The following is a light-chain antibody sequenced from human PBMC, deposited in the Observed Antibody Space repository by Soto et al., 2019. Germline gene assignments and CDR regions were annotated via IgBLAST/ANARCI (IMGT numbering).Light chain of an antibody. Sequence: QSVLTQPPAVSGAPGQRVTISCTGSSSNIGAGYDVHWYQQLPGTAPKVLIYGNTNRPSGVPDRFSGSKSGTSASLAITVLQAEDEADYHCQSYDSSMQRVFGGGTKLTVL. V-gene: IGLV1-40*01. CDR1: SSNIGAGYD. CDR2: GNT. CDR3: QSYDSSMQRV. J-gene: IGLJ2*01.